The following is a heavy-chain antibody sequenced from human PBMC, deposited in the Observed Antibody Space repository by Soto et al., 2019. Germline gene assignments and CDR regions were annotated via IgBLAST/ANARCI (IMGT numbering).Heavy chain of an antibody. CDR1: GYAFTTYG. J-gene: IGHJ4*02. V-gene: IGHV1-18*01. Sequence: QVHLVQSGAEVKKPGASVQVSCKGSGYAFTTYGITWVGQAPGQGLEWMGWISAHNGNTNYAKKLQDSVTATRDTSTGTAYMELRSLSSDDTAVYYCARGRYGDYWGQGALVTVSS. D-gene: IGHD1-1*01. CDR2: ISAHNGNT. CDR3: ARGRYGDY.